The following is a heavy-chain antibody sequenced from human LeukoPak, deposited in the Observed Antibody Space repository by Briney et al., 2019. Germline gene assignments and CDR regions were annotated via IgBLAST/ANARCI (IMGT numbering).Heavy chain of an antibody. D-gene: IGHD3-10*01. Sequence: SETLSLTCAVYGASFSANYWIWIRQPPGKGLEWIGEVNHSGTITYRPSLKSRLTISADTSKNQFSLKLSSVTAADTAVYYCARYCGSENYCISYWGQGTLVTVSS. CDR2: VNHSGTI. J-gene: IGHJ4*01. V-gene: IGHV4-34*01. CDR1: GASFSANY. CDR3: ARYCGSENYCISY.